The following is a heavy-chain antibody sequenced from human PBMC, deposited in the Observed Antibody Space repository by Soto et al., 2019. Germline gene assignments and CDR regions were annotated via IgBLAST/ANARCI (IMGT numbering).Heavy chain of an antibody. CDR1: GFTFTDYV. D-gene: IGHD3-3*02. CDR2: ISDGGERT. CDR3: ARDRSTHFGLDV. V-gene: IGHV3-23*01. Sequence: RGSLRLSCVASGFTFTDYVMSWVRQVPGKGLEWVSSISDGGERTDYRDSVRGRFTISRDNARFTLHLQMNSLRVDDTATYFCARDRSTHFGLDVWGQGTTVTVSS. J-gene: IGHJ6*02.